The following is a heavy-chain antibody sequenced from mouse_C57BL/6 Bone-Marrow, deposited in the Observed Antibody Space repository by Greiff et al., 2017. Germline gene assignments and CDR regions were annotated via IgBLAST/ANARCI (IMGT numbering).Heavy chain of an antibody. D-gene: IGHD1-1*01. J-gene: IGHJ2*01. Sequence: QVQLQQPGAELVKPGASVKLSCKASGYTFTSYWMHWVKQRPGRGLEWIGRIDPNSGGTKYNEKFKSKATLTVDKPSSTAYMQLSSLTSEDSAVYYCASGIFFTSYGSSYLYYFDYWGQGTTLTVSS. CDR3: ASGIFFTSYGSSYLYYFDY. CDR2: IDPNSGGT. CDR1: GYTFTSYW. V-gene: IGHV1-72*01.